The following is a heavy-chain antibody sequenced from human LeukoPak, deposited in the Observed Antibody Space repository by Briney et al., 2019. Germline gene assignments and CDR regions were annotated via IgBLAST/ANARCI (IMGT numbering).Heavy chain of an antibody. D-gene: IGHD1-1*01. CDR2: INPNDGGT. CDR3: ATPALSGTGYSDN. J-gene: IGHJ4*02. CDR1: GYTFTTYY. Sequence: GASVKVSCKASGYTFTTYYMHWVRQAPGQGLEWMGIINPNDGGTAYAQKFRGRVSMTGDTSTSTVYMELTSLISEDTAVYYSATPALSGTGYSDNWGQGPLVTV. V-gene: IGHV1-46*01.